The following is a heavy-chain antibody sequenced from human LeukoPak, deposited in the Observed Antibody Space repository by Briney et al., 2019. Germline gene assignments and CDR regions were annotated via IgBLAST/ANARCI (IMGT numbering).Heavy chain of an antibody. V-gene: IGHV3-13*01. J-gene: IGHJ4*02. CDR3: ARGDSSGYQRNTKLDY. CDR2: IGTAGDT. Sequence: GGSLRLSCAASGFTFSSYDMHWVRQTTGKGLEWVSAIGTAGDTYYPGSVKGRFTISRENAKNSLYLQMNSLRAGDMAVYYCARGDSSGYQRNTKLDYWGQGTLVTVSS. D-gene: IGHD3-22*01. CDR1: GFTFSSYD.